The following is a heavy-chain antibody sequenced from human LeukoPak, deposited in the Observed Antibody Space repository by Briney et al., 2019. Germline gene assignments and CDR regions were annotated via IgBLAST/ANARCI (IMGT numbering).Heavy chain of an antibody. V-gene: IGHV3-48*03. J-gene: IGHJ4*02. CDR3: ARKMPGLGVIDY. D-gene: IGHD1-14*01. CDR1: EFTFSSYE. CDR2: ISTSDRFK. Sequence: GGSLRLSCAASEFTFSSYEMHWVRQARGKGLEWVSYISTSDRFKYYGNSVKGRFTISRDDAKSSLFLQMDSLRVEDTSVYYCARKMPGLGVIDYWGQGSLVIVSS.